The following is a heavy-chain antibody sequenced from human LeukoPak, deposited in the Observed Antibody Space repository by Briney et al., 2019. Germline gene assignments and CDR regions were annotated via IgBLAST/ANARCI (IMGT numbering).Heavy chain of an antibody. Sequence: ASVKVSCKASGYTFTAYYIHWVRQAPGQGLEWMGWINPNSGDTNYAQKFQGRVTITRDTSISTAYLELNRLRSDDTAVYYCASIPYSSRDYWGQGTLVTVSS. CDR2: INPNSGDT. D-gene: IGHD6-13*01. J-gene: IGHJ4*02. V-gene: IGHV1-2*02. CDR3: ASIPYSSRDY. CDR1: GYTFTAYY.